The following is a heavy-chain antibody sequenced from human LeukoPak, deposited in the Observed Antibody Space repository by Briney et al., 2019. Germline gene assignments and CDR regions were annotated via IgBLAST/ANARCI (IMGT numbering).Heavy chain of an antibody. CDR1: GGSISNYY. Sequence: SETLSLTCTVSGGSISNYYWSWIRQPPGKGLEWIGYIYYSGSTIYNPSLKSRVTISVDTSKNQFSLKLTSVTAADTAVYYCASVTSEAFDIWGQGTMVTVSS. CDR2: IYYSGST. CDR3: ASVTSEAFDI. V-gene: IGHV4-59*01. J-gene: IGHJ3*02. D-gene: IGHD4-11*01.